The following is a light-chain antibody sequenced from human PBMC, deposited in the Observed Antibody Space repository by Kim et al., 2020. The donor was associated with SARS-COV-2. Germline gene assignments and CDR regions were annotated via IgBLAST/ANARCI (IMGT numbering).Light chain of an antibody. V-gene: IGKV3-20*01. CDR3: QQFGGTWT. Sequence: EIVLTQSPGTLSLSPGERATLSCRASQSVSSTYLAWYQQKPGQAPRLLIFRASSRATGIPDRFSDSGSGTDFTLTISRLEPEDFAVYYCQQFGGTWTFGQGTKVDIK. CDR2: RAS. J-gene: IGKJ1*01. CDR1: QSVSSTY.